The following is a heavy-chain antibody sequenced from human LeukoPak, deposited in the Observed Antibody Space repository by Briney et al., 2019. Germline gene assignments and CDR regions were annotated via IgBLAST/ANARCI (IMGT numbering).Heavy chain of an antibody. Sequence: SETLSLTCSVYGGSISSLYWSWIRQPPGKGLGWIGSIYSSGTTHYNTSLKSRVTMSVDRSKNHFSLRLRSVTAADTAVYYCARVGVGATLFSYYHMDVWGKGTTVTVS. CDR3: ARVGVGATLFSYYHMDV. V-gene: IGHV4-59*11. D-gene: IGHD1-26*01. CDR1: GGSISSLY. CDR2: IYSSGTT. J-gene: IGHJ6*03.